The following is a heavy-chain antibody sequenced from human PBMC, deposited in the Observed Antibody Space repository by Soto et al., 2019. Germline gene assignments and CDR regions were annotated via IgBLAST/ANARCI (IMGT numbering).Heavy chain of an antibody. D-gene: IGHD1-26*01. Sequence: SETLSLTCTVSGGSISSYYWSWIRQPPGKGLEWIGYIYYSGSTNYNPSLKSRVTISVDTSKNQFSLKLSSVTAADTAVYYCARIVGATMGGFDPWGQGTLVTVSS. J-gene: IGHJ5*02. CDR1: GGSISSYY. V-gene: IGHV4-59*01. CDR2: IYYSGST. CDR3: ARIVGATMGGFDP.